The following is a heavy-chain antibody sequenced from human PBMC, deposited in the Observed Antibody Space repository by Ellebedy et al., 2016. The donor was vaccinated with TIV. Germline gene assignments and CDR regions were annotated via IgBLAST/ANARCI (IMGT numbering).Heavy chain of an antibody. CDR3: ATDPDGVYGDTSAY. J-gene: IGHJ4*02. CDR2: IYSTGDT. D-gene: IGHD4-17*01. CDR1: GFTVRSKY. Sequence: GGSLRLSCAVSGFTVRSKYMNWVRQAPGKGLEWVSLIYSTGDTYYADSVKGRFTVSRDNSQNTLYLRMTSLRVDDTAVYYCATDPDGVYGDTSAYWGRGTLVTVSS. V-gene: IGHV3-53*01.